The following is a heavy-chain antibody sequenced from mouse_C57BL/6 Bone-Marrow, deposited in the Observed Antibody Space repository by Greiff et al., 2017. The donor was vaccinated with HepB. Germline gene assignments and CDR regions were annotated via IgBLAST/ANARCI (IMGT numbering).Heavy chain of an antibody. CDR3: AREGAITNY. V-gene: IGHV1-82*01. D-gene: IGHD1-1*01. J-gene: IGHJ2*01. CDR1: GYAFSSSW. CDR2: IYPGDGDT. Sequence: VMLVESGPELVKPGASVKISCKASGYAFSSSWMNWVKQRPGKGLEWIGRIYPGDGDTNYNGKFKGKATLTADKSSSTAYMQLSSLTSEDSAVYFCAREGAITNYWGQGTTLTVSS.